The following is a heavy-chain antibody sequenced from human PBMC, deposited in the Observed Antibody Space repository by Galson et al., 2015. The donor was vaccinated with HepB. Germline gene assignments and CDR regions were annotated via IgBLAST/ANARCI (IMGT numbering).Heavy chain of an antibody. V-gene: IGHV3-48*03. J-gene: IGHJ4*02. Sequence: SLRLSCAASGFPFSSYEMNWVRQAPGKGLEWVSYISYSGTTIYYADSVKGRFTISRDNAKNSLYLQMNSLRAEDTAVYYCARGARGLTLVDYWGQGTLVTVSS. CDR2: ISYSGTTI. CDR1: GFPFSSYE. D-gene: IGHD3-10*01. CDR3: ARGARGLTLVDY.